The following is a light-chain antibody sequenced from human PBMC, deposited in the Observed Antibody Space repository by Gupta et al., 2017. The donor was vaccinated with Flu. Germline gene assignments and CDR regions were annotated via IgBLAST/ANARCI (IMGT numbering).Light chain of an antibody. J-gene: IGLJ2*01. CDR2: DND. CDR1: NPNIGINY. V-gene: IGLV1-51*01. Sequence: QSVLTQPPSVSAAPGQKVTFSCSGSNPNIGINYVSWYQHLPGTAPKLLIYDNDKRPSGIPARFSGSKSGTSATLGIAGLQTGDEADYYCGTWDNSLSAMLFGGGTKLAVL. CDR3: GTWDNSLSAML.